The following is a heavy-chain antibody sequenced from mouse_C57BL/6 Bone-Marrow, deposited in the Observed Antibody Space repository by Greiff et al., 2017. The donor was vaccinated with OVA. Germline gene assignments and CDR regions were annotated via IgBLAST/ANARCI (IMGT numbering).Heavy chain of an antibody. J-gene: IGHJ2*01. CDR3: VREGAYDYDAVFDY. D-gene: IGHD2-4*01. CDR1: GFTFNTYA. Sequence: EVQLVESGGGLVQPKGSLKLSCAASGFTFNTYAMHWVRQAPGPGLEWVARIRRPRRNSATYYADSVKDRFTISRDDLQSMLYLQMNNLKTEDTAMYYCVREGAYDYDAVFDYWGQGTTLTVSS. CDR2: IRRPRRNSAT. V-gene: IGHV10-3*01.